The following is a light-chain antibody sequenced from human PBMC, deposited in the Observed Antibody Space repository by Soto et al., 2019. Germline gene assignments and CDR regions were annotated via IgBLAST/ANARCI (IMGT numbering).Light chain of an antibody. Sequence: EIVMTQSPATLSVSPGERATLSCSASQSVSSTLAWYQQIPGQAPRLLIYGTSTRATCIPARFSGSGSGTEFNITISSLQSEDFAFYYCQQYYQWPLTFGGGTKVEVK. CDR1: QSVSST. J-gene: IGKJ4*01. CDR2: GTS. V-gene: IGKV3-15*01. CDR3: QQYYQWPLT.